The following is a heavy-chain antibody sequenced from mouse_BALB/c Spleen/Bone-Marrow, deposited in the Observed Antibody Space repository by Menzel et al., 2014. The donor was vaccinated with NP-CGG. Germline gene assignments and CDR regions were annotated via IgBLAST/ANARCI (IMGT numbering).Heavy chain of an antibody. J-gene: IGHJ3*01. CDR3: ARLGYYGGFAY. Sequence: EVKLEESGGGLVKPGGSLKLSCAASGFDFSGFWMGWVRQAPGKGLEWIGEINPDSSTINYTPSLKDRFIISRDNAKNTLYLQMSKVRSEDTALYYCARLGYYGGFAYWGQGTLVTVSA. CDR1: GFDFSGFW. V-gene: IGHV4-1*02. CDR2: INPDSSTI. D-gene: IGHD2-3*01.